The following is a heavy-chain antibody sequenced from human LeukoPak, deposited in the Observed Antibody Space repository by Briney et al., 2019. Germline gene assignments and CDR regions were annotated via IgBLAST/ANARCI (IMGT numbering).Heavy chain of an antibody. Sequence: SETLSLTCTVSGGSISSYYWSWIRQPPGKGPEWVGDIYYSGSTNYNPSLKSRVTISVDTSKNQFSLKLSSVTAADTAVYYCARQNYDILTGYCSYWYFDLWGRGTLVTVSS. CDR1: GGSISSYY. CDR2: IYYSGST. V-gene: IGHV4-59*08. J-gene: IGHJ2*01. D-gene: IGHD3-9*01. CDR3: ARQNYDILTGYCSYWYFDL.